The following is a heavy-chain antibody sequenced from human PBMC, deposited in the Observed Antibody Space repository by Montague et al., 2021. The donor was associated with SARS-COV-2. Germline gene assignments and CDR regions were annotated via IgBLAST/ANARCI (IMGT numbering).Heavy chain of an antibody. CDR1: GFTFSSYA. J-gene: IGHJ4*02. D-gene: IGHD3-9*01. CDR2: ISYDGSNK. CDR3: ASGYDLLTGYYPFDY. Sequence: SLRLSCAASGFTFSSYAMRWVRQAPGKGLEWVAVISYDGSNKYYADSVKGRFTISRDNSKSTLYLQMNSLRAEDTAVYYCASGYDLLTGYYPFDYWGQGTLVTVSS. V-gene: IGHV3-30*04.